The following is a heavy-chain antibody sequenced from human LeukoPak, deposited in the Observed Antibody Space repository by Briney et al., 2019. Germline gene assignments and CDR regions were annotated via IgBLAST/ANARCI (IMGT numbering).Heavy chain of an antibody. CDR2: INHSGST. CDR1: GGSFSGYY. J-gene: IGHJ4*02. V-gene: IGHV4-34*01. CDR3: ARHFGFGELS. D-gene: IGHD3-10*01. Sequence: SETLSLTCAVYGGSFSGYYWSWIRQPPGKGLEGMGGINHSGSTNYNPSPKSRVTISVDTPKNQSSLKLSSVPAADTAVYYCARHFGFGELSWGQGTLVTVSS.